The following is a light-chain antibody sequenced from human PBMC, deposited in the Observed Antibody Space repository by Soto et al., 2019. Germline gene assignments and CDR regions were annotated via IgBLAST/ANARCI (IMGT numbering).Light chain of an antibody. CDR1: QNINKW. V-gene: IGKV1-5*01. Sequence: DIQMTQSPSTLSASVGDRVTISCRASQNINKWMAWYQQKPGKAPKVLIYDASSLTSGVPSRFSGSGSGTEFILTITSPQPDDFATYYCQQYNTYWTFGQGTKVDIK. CDR2: DAS. J-gene: IGKJ1*01. CDR3: QQYNTYWT.